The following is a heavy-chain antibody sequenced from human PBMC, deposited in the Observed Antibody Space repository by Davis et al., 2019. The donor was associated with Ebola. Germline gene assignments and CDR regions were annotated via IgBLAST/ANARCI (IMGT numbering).Heavy chain of an antibody. D-gene: IGHD2-15*01. CDR3: ASSPTRYCSGGSCYSRHYYYYGMDV. CDR1: GGSISSGGYS. Sequence: SETLSLTCAVSGGSISSGGYSWSWIRQPPGKGLEWIGYIYHSGSTYYNPSLKSRVTISVDRSKNQFSLKLSSVTAADTAVYYCASSPTRYCSGGSCYSRHYYYYGMDVWGQGTTVTVSS. CDR2: IYHSGST. V-gene: IGHV4-30-2*01. J-gene: IGHJ6*02.